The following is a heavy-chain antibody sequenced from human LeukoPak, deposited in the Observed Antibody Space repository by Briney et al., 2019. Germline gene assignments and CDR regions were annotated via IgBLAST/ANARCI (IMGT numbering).Heavy chain of an antibody. V-gene: IGHV3-7*01. J-gene: IGHJ6*02. CDR2: IHPDGSEE. CDR1: GLTFSNYW. Sequence: PGGSLRLSCVGSGLTFSNYWMNWVRQDPGKGLEWVANIHPDGSEEHYVDSVKGRFTISRDNAKNSLHLQMSSLQVEDTAVYYCARPPFAYGLDVWGQGTTVTVS. D-gene: IGHD3-10*01. CDR3: ARPPFAYGLDV.